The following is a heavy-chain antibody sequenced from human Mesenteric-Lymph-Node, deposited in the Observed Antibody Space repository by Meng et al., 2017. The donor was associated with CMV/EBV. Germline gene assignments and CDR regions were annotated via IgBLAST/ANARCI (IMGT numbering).Heavy chain of an antibody. Sequence: QIPLKEPGPTLVKPTQTLTLTCTFPGFPLSTSGVGVGWIRQPPGKALEWLALIYWDDDKRYSPPLKSRLTITKDTSKNQVVLTMTNMDPVDTATYYCAHSSGIAAAGPFYFDYWGQGTLVTVSS. CDR3: AHSSGIAAAGPFYFDY. V-gene: IGHV2-5*02. D-gene: IGHD6-13*01. J-gene: IGHJ4*02. CDR1: GFPLSTSGVG. CDR2: IYWDDDK.